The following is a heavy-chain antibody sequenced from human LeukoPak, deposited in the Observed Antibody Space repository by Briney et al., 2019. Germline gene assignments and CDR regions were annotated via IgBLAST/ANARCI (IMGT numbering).Heavy chain of an antibody. V-gene: IGHV3-33*06. Sequence: PGGSLRLSCSASGFTLSSAGMHWVRQAPGKGLEWKAVIWYDGGNKYYADSVKGRFTISRDNSKNTLYLQMNSLRAEDTAVYYCAKDYSIGYGGIADDYWGQGTLVTVSS. D-gene: IGHD2-15*01. CDR3: AKDYSIGYGGIADDY. J-gene: IGHJ4*02. CDR2: IWYDGGNK. CDR1: GFTLSSAG.